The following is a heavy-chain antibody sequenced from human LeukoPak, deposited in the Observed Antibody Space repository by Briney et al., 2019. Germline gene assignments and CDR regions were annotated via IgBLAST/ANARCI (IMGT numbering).Heavy chain of an antibody. Sequence: ASVKVSCKASGGTFNSYAISCVRQAPGQGLEWMGGIIPIFGTANYAQKFQGRVTLTADKSASTAYLELRSLRSEDTAVYYCARGDYYGSGSYAYAFDIWGQGTMVTVSS. D-gene: IGHD3-10*01. V-gene: IGHV1-69*06. J-gene: IGHJ3*02. CDR3: ARGDYYGSGSYAYAFDI. CDR1: GGTFNSYA. CDR2: IIPIFGTA.